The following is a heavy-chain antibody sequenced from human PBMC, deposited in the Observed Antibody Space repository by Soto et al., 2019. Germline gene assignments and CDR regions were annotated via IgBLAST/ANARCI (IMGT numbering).Heavy chain of an antibody. Sequence: EVQLLESGGGLVQPGGSLRLSCAASGFTFSSYAMGWVRQAPGKGLEWVSAISGSGGSTYYADSVKGRFTISRDNSKNTLYLQMNSLRAEDTAVYYCAMDTAMVNWFDPWGQGTLVTVSS. CDR2: ISGSGGST. J-gene: IGHJ5*02. D-gene: IGHD5-18*01. CDR1: GFTFSSYA. V-gene: IGHV3-23*01. CDR3: AMDTAMVNWFDP.